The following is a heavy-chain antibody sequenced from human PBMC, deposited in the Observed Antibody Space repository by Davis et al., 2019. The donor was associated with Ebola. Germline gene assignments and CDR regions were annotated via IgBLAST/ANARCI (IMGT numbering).Heavy chain of an antibody. CDR2: INEDGIIK. Sequence: GESLKISCAASGFTFSSYAMSWVRQAPGKGLVWVSRINEDGIIKTYADSVKGRFTISRDNAKNTLYLQMNSLRVEDTAMYYCGRGGLEPVDFWGQGTLVTVSS. CDR3: GRGGLEPVDF. J-gene: IGHJ4*02. D-gene: IGHD1-1*01. CDR1: GFTFSSYA. V-gene: IGHV3-74*01.